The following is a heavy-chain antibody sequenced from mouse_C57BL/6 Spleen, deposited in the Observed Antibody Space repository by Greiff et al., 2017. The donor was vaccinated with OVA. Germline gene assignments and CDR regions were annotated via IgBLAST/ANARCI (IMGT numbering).Heavy chain of an antibody. J-gene: IGHJ2*01. CDR1: GYTFTSYW. V-gene: IGHV1-64*01. Sequence: VQLQQSGAELVKPGASVKLSCKASGYTFTSYWMHWVKQRPGQGLEWIGMIHPNSGSTNYNEKFKSKATLTVDKSSSTAYMQLSSLTSEDSAVYYCARGYYGNYVLDYWGQGTTLTVSS. D-gene: IGHD2-1*01. CDR2: IHPNSGST. CDR3: ARGYYGNYVLDY.